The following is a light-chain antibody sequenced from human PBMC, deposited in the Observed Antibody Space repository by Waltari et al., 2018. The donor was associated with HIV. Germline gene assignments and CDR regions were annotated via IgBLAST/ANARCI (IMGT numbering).Light chain of an antibody. CDR2: AAS. V-gene: IGKV1-NL1*01. Sequence: DIQMTQSPSSLSASVGDRVTITCRASQAIGNSLAWHQQQPGKAPRLLVVAASRLESGVPSRFSGAGSGTDYTLTISRLQPEDFATYFCQQYYNNPWTFGQGTKVDIK. CDR3: QQYYNNPWT. CDR1: QAIGNS. J-gene: IGKJ1*01.